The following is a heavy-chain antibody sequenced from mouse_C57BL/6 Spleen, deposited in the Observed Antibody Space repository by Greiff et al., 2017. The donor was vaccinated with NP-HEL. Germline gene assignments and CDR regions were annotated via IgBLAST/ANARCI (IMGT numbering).Heavy chain of an antibody. D-gene: IGHD3-2*02. Sequence: EVKVVEPGGGLVKPGGSLKLSCAASGFTFSDYGMHWVRQAPEQGLEWVAYISRGSSTIYYADTVKGRFTISRDTAKNTLFLQMTSLGSEDTAMYCGARPGSSGYIDYWGQGTTLTVSS. J-gene: IGHJ2*01. V-gene: IGHV5-17*01. CDR3: ARPGSSGYIDY. CDR2: ISRGSSTI. CDR1: GFTFSDYG.